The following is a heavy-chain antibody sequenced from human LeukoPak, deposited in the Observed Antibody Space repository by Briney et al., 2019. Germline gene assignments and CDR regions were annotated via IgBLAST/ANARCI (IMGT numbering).Heavy chain of an antibody. Sequence: PGKSLRLSCAASGFTFSSYGMHWVRQAPGKGLEWVAVIWYDGSNKYYADSVKGRFTISRDNSKNTLYLQMNSLRAEDTAVYYCARLATIMVAFDYWGQGTLVTVSS. J-gene: IGHJ4*02. CDR3: ARLATIMVAFDY. CDR1: GFTFSSYG. CDR2: IWYDGSNK. V-gene: IGHV3-33*01. D-gene: IGHD2-8*01.